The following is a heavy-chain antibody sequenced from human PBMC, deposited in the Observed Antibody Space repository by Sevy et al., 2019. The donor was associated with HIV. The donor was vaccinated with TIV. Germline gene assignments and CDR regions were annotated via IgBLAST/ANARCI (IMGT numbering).Heavy chain of an antibody. J-gene: IGHJ6*02. CDR1: GSTFSSYW. Sequence: GGSLRLSCAASGSTFSSYWMSWVRQAPGKGLEWVANIKRDGSEKYYVDSVKGRFTISRDNAKNSLYLQMNSLRAEDTAVYYCARDCSSASCLWGMDVWGQGTTVTVSS. CDR3: ARDCSSASCLWGMDV. V-gene: IGHV3-7*03. CDR2: IKRDGSEK. D-gene: IGHD2-2*01.